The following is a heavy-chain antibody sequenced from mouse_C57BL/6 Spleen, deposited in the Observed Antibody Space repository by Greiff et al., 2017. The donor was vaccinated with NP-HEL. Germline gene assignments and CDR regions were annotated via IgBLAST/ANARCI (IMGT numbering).Heavy chain of an antibody. CDR3: ARSGYYGSRSFDY. Sequence: VQLQQPGAELVMPGASVKLSCKASGYTFTSYWMHWVKQRPGQGLEWIGEIDPSDSYTNYNQKFKGKSTLTVDKSSSTAYMQLSSLTSEDSAVYYCARSGYYGSRSFDYWGQGTTLTVSS. J-gene: IGHJ2*01. CDR2: IDPSDSYT. CDR1: GYTFTSYW. D-gene: IGHD1-1*01. V-gene: IGHV1-69*01.